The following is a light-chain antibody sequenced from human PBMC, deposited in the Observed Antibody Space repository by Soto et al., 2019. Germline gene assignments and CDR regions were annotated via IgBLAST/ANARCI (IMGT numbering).Light chain of an antibody. CDR2: GAS. V-gene: IGKV3-20*01. CDR3: QQYGSSLPLT. J-gene: IGKJ4*01. Sequence: EIVLTQSPCTLSLSPGERATLSCRASQSVSSSYLAWYQQKPGQAPRLLIYGASSRATGIPDRFSGSGSGTDFTLTISRLEPEDFAVYYCQQYGSSLPLTFGGGTKVEIK. CDR1: QSVSSSY.